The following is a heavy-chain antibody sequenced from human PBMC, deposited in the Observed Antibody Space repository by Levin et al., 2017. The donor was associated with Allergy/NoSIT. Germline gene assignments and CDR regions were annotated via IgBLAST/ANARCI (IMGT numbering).Heavy chain of an antibody. CDR1: GFTFSSYS. CDR2: ISSSSYYI. D-gene: IGHD4-17*01. Sequence: GGSLRLSCAASGFTFSSYSMNWVRQAPGKGLEWVSSISSSSYYIYYADSVKGRFTISRDNAKNSLFLQMNSLRAEDTAVYYCARDPSTTVTAPYWYFDLWGRGTLVTVSS. J-gene: IGHJ2*01. CDR3: ARDPSTTVTAPYWYFDL. V-gene: IGHV3-21*01.